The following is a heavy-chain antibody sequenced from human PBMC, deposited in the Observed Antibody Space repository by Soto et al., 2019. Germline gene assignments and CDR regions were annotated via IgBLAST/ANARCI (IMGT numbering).Heavy chain of an antibody. CDR1: GFIFSTYS. CDR2: ISGSSSIT. J-gene: IGHJ6*02. V-gene: IGHV3-48*02. CDR3: AAEGGFCSGTSCYDGGRYYYYGMDV. Sequence: LRLSCAASGFIFSTYSMNWVRQAPGKGLEWVSYISGSSSITYYADSVKGRFTVSRDNAKNSLYLQMNSLRDEDTAVYYCAAEGGFCSGTSCYDGGRYYYYGMDVWGQGTTVTVSS. D-gene: IGHD2-2*01.